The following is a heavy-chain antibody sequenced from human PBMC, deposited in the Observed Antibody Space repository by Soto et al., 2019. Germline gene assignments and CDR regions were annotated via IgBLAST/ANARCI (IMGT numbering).Heavy chain of an antibody. CDR1: CGSFSGYY. CDR2: INHSGST. V-gene: IGHV4-34*01. D-gene: IGHD5-18*01. J-gene: IGHJ6*02. CDR3: ARVYSYGYGYYYYGMDV. Sequence: SETLSLTGAVYCGSFSGYYWSWIRQPPGKGLEWIGEINHSGSTNYNPSLKSRVTISVDTSKNQFSLKLSSVTAADTAVYYCARVYSYGYGYYYYGMDVWGQGTTVTVSS.